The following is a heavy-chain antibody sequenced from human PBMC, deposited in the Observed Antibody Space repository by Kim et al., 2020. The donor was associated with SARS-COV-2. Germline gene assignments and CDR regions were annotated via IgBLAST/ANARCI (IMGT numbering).Heavy chain of an antibody. CDR2: IYPGDSDT. Sequence: EESLKISCKGSGYSFTSYWIGWVRQMPGKGLEWMGIIYPGDSDTRYSPSFQGQVTISADKSISTAYLQWSSLKASDTAMYYCARHVASSSTSCQWAPRSCYYYGMDVWGQGTTVTVSS. CDR1: GYSFTSYW. J-gene: IGHJ6*02. V-gene: IGHV5-51*01. D-gene: IGHD2-2*01. CDR3: ARHVASSSTSCQWAPRSCYYYGMDV.